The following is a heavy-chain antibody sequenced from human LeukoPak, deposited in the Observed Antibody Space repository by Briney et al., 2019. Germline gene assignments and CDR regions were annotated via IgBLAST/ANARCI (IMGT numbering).Heavy chain of an antibody. Sequence: GGSLRLSCAASGFTFSSYAMHWVRQAPGKGLEWVAVISYDGSNKYYADSVKGRFTISRDNSKNTLYLQMNSLRAEDTAVYYCAREECSSTSCFVPRENYYYSYGMDVWGQGTTVTVSS. D-gene: IGHD2-2*01. CDR1: GFTFSSYA. J-gene: IGHJ6*02. CDR2: ISYDGSNK. CDR3: AREECSSTSCFVPRENYYYSYGMDV. V-gene: IGHV3-30-3*01.